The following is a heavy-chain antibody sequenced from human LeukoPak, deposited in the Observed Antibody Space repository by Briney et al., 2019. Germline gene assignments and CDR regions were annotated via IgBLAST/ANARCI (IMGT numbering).Heavy chain of an antibody. CDR1: GFTFSNYW. Sequence: GGSLRLSCAASGFTFSNYWMHWVRQVPGKGLVWVSRINDDGSATFYADSVRGRFTISRDNAKNTLFLQINSLRAEDTAVYYCAREILAPGKTHDYWGQGTLVTVSS. CDR3: AREILAPGKTHDY. CDR2: INDDGSAT. V-gene: IGHV3-74*01. J-gene: IGHJ4*02.